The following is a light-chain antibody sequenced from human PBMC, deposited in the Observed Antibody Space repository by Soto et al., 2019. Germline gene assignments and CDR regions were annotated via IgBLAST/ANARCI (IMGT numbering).Light chain of an antibody. Sequence: QSALTQPDSVSGSPGQSITISCTGTSSDVGCYNYVSWYQQHPGKAPKPMIYDVSNRPSGVSNRFSGSKSGNTASLTISGLQAEDEADYYCSSYISSSTVVFGGGTKVNVL. CDR2: DVS. CDR3: SSYISSSTVV. J-gene: IGLJ2*01. V-gene: IGLV2-14*01. CDR1: SSDVGCYNY.